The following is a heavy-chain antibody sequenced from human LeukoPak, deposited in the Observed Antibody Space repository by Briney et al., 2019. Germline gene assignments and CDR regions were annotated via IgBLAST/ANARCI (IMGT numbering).Heavy chain of an antibody. CDR3: ARGLGSSSWYLHHYYYYYMDV. Sequence: SETLSLTCAVYGGSFSGYYWSWIRQPPGKGLEWIGEINHSGSTNYNPSLKSRVTISVDTSKNQFSLKLSSVTAADTAVYYCARGLGSSSWYLHHYYYYYMDVWGKGTTVTVSS. V-gene: IGHV4-34*01. J-gene: IGHJ6*03. CDR1: GGSFSGYY. CDR2: INHSGST. D-gene: IGHD6-13*01.